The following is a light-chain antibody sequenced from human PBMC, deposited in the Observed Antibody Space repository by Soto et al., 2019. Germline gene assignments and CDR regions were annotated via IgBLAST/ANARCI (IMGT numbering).Light chain of an antibody. J-gene: IGLJ1*01. Sequence: QSVLTQPPSVSAAPGHKVTISCSGSSSNIGGNSVSWYQQLPGTAPKLLIYDDNKRPSGIPDRFSGSKSGTSATLGITGFQTGDEADYYCGSWDSSLSAYVFGTGTKVTV. V-gene: IGLV1-51*01. CDR2: DDN. CDR3: GSWDSSLSAYV. CDR1: SSNIGGNS.